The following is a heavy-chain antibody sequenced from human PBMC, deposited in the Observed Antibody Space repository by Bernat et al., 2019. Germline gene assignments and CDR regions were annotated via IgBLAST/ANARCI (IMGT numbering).Heavy chain of an antibody. Sequence: QVQLQQSGPGLVKPSQTLSLTCAISGDSVSSNSAAWNWIRQSPSRGLEWLGRTYYRSKWYHDYALSLKSRITINPDTSKNQFSLQLNSVPPEDTAVYYCARDPGMCLSCIDSWGQGTLVTVSS. CDR3: ARDPGMCLSCIDS. CDR2: TYYRSKWYH. D-gene: IGHD2-2*01. V-gene: IGHV6-1*01. J-gene: IGHJ4*02. CDR1: GDSVSSNSAA.